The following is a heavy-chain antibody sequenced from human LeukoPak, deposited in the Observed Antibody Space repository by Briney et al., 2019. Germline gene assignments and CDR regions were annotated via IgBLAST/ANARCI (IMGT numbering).Heavy chain of an antibody. CDR2: IYYSGNT. D-gene: IGHD1-26*01. J-gene: IGHJ4*02. V-gene: IGHV4-61*01. CDR3: AKRGAIGRDFDH. Sequence: SETLSLTCTVSGGSVSSGSYYWSWIRQPPGKGLEWLGDIYYSGNTNYNPSNKSRVNIPVDTSNSQFLLKLNSVTAADTAVYYCAKRGAIGRDFDHWGQGTLVTVSS. CDR1: GGSVSSGSYY.